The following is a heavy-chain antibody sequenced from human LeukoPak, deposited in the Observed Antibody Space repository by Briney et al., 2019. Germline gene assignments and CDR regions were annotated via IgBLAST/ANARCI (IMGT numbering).Heavy chain of an antibody. Sequence: SETLSLTCAVYGGSFSGYYWSWIRQPPGKGLEWIGEINHSGSTNYNPPLKSRVTISVDTSKNQLSLKLSSVTAADTAVYYCARGAHYYDILTGYPRPQYYFDYWGQGTLVTVSS. V-gene: IGHV4-34*01. D-gene: IGHD3-9*01. CDR3: ARGAHYYDILTGYPRPQYYFDY. J-gene: IGHJ4*02. CDR2: INHSGST. CDR1: GGSFSGYY.